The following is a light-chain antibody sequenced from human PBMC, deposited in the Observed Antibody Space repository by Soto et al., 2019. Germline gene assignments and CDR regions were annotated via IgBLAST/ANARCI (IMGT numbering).Light chain of an antibody. CDR1: NIGSKI. V-gene: IGLV3-9*01. Sequence: SYELSQPLSVSVALGQTARITCGGNNIGSKIVHWYQQKPGQAPVAVIYRDTNRPSGIPERFSGSNSGNTATLTISRAHAGDEADYYCQVWDSTTVVFGGGTKVTVL. J-gene: IGLJ3*02. CDR3: QVWDSTTVV. CDR2: RDT.